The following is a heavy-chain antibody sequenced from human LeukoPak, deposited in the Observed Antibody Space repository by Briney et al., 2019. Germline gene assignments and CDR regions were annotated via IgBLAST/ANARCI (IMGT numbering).Heavy chain of an antibody. J-gene: IGHJ4*02. CDR3: ARGGFDY. V-gene: IGHV1-2*02. CDR1: GYTFTGYY. Sequence: ASVKVSCKASGYTFTGYYLHWVRQAPGQGLEWMGWISPNSDDTNYAQKYRGRVNMTRDTSISTAYMELSRLRSDDTAIYYCARGGFDYWGQGTLVTVSS. CDR2: ISPNSDDT.